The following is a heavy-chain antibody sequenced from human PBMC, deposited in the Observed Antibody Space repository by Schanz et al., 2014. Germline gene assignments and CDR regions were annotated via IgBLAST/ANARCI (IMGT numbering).Heavy chain of an antibody. D-gene: IGHD3-3*01. J-gene: IGHJ4*02. CDR1: GGSISRGTHY. V-gene: IGHV4-31*04. Sequence: QVRMQESGPGLVKPSQTLSLTCTVSGGSISRGTHYWTWIRQLPGKGLEWIGHIYYTGTIFYNPSLKSRVIISVDTSKNQFSLRLTSVTAADTAVYYCAKMSGHPRGSYYFDHWGQGTLVTVSS. CDR2: IYYTGTI. CDR3: AKMSGHPRGSYYFDH.